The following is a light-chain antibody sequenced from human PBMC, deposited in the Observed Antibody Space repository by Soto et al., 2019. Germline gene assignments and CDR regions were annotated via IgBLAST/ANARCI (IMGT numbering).Light chain of an antibody. CDR2: GAS. V-gene: IGKV3-20*01. Sequence: EIVLTQSPGTLSLSPGERATLSCRASQSVSSSYLAWYQQKPGQAPRLLIYGASSRATGIPDRLSGSGPGTDFTLTISRLGPEDFSVYYCQRYGSSPLTFGQGTKVELK. J-gene: IGKJ1*01. CDR3: QRYGSSPLT. CDR1: QSVSSSY.